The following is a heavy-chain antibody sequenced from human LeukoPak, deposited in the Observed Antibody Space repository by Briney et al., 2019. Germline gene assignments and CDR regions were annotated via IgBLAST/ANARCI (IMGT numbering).Heavy chain of an antibody. D-gene: IGHD1-1*01. J-gene: IGHJ6*03. CDR2: ISGSGGST. V-gene: IGHV3-23*01. CDR1: GFTFSNYA. CDR3: AKGTQLEIYYLDHYMDV. Sequence: GGSLRLSCAAAGFTFSNYAMSWVRQAPGKGLEWVSAISGSGGSTYYADSVKGRFTISRDNSKNTLYLQMSRLRADDTAVYYCAKGTQLEIYYLDHYMDVWGKGTTVTVSS.